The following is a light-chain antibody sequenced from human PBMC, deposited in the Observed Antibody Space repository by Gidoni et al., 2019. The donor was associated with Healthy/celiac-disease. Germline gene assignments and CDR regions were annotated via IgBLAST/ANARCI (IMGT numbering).Light chain of an antibody. CDR2: GAS. J-gene: IGKJ2*01. CDR1: QSVSSN. V-gene: IGKV3-15*01. CDR3: QQYNNWPGT. Sequence: EIVLTQSPPTLSVSPGERATLSCRARQSVSSNLAWYQQKPGQAPRLLIYGASTRATGIPARFSGSGSGTEFTLTISSLQSEDFAVYYCQQYNNWPGTFGQGTKLEIK.